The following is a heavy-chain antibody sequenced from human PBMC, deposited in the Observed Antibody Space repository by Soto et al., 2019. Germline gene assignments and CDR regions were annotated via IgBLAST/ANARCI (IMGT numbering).Heavy chain of an antibody. CDR2: IWYDGSNK. Sequence: GGSLRLSCAASGFTFSSYGMHWVRQAPGKGLEWVAVIWYDGSNKYYADSVKGRFTISRDNSKNTLYLQMNSLRAEDTAVYYCAREVRSNYYFDYWGQGTLVTVSS. V-gene: IGHV3-33*01. CDR3: AREVRSNYYFDY. J-gene: IGHJ4*02. CDR1: GFTFSSYG.